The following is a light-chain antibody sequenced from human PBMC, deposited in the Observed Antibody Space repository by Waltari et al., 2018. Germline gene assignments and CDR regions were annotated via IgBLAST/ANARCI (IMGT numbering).Light chain of an antibody. CDR3: QQRSNWPPLT. CDR2: DAS. Sequence: EIVLTQSPATLSLSPGERAILSCRARESVSTYLAWYQHKPGQAPRLLIYDASNRATGIPARFRGSGSGTDFTLTINSLEPEDFAVYYCQQRSNWPPLTFGGGTKVEIK. CDR1: ESVSTY. V-gene: IGKV3-11*01. J-gene: IGKJ4*01.